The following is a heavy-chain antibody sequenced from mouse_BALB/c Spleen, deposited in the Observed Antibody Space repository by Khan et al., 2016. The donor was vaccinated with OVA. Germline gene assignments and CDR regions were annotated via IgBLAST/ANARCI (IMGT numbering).Heavy chain of an antibody. J-gene: IGHJ2*01. V-gene: IGHV1-7*01. CDR2: INPTSGYT. CDR3: TRDRIDY. CDR1: GYTFTTYW. Sequence: QVQLKQSGAERAKPGASVKMSCKASGYTFTTYWMHWVKQWPGQGLEWIGYINPTSGYTEYNEKFKDRATLSADKSSSTAYMQLSSLTSEDSAVYYCTRDRIDYWGQGTTLTVSS.